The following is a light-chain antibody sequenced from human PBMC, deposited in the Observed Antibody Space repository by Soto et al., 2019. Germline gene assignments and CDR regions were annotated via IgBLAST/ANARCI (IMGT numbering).Light chain of an antibody. J-gene: IGLJ1*01. Sequence: QSALTQPRSVSGSPGQSVTMSCTGASSDVGNYNSVSWYQQHPGKAPKLIIYDVRKRPSGVPDRFSGSKSGNTASLTISGLRAEDEADYFCCSYAGSHTYVFGTGTKVTVL. CDR2: DVR. CDR1: SSDVGNYNS. CDR3: CSYAGSHTYV. V-gene: IGLV2-11*01.